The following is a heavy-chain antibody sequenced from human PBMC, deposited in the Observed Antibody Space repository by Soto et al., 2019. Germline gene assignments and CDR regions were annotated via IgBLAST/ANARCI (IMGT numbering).Heavy chain of an antibody. Sequence: GASVKVSCKASGFTFTSSAVQWVRQARGQRLEWIGWIVVGSGNTNYAQKFQERVTITRDMSTSTAYMELSSLRSEDTAVYYCAAGGGSSWSPYYFDYWGQGTLVTGSS. CDR1: GFTFTSSA. CDR3: AAGGGSSWSPYYFDY. J-gene: IGHJ4*02. V-gene: IGHV1-58*01. D-gene: IGHD6-13*01. CDR2: IVVGSGNT.